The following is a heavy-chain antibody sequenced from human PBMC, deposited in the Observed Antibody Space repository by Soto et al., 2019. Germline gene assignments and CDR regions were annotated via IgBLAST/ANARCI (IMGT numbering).Heavy chain of an antibody. J-gene: IGHJ6*02. CDR3: ARLPGIAAAGNGMDV. D-gene: IGHD6-13*01. CDR1: GYSFTSYW. CDR2: IDPSDSYT. V-gene: IGHV5-10-1*01. Sequence: GESLKISCKGSGYSFTSYWISWVRQMPGKGLEWMGRIDPSDSYTNYSPSFQGHVTIPADKSISTAYLQWSSLKASDTAMYYCARLPGIAAAGNGMDVWGQGTTVTVSS.